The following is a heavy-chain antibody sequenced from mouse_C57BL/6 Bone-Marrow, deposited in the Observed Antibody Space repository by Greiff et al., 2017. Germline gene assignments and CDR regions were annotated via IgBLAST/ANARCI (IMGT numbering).Heavy chain of an antibody. CDR1: GYTFTSYW. CDR2: IDPSDSYT. Sequence: QVQLQQPGAELVKPGASVKLSCKASGYTFTSYWMQWVKQRPGQGLEWIGEIDPSDSYTNYNQKFKGKATLTVDTSSSTAYMQLSSLTSEDSAVYYWARYGIYYGWMDYWGQGTSVTVSS. V-gene: IGHV1-50*01. D-gene: IGHD2-2*01. CDR3: ARYGIYYGWMDY. J-gene: IGHJ4*01.